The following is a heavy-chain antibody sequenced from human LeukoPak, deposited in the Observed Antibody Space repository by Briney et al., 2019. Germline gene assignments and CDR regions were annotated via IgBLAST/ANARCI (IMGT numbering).Heavy chain of an antibody. V-gene: IGHV3-7*01. CDR2: IKQDGSEK. CDR3: ARLRDGYIDY. CDR1: GFTFGDYA. J-gene: IGHJ4*02. Sequence: GGSLRLSCTTSGFTFGDYAMSWVRQAPGKGLEWVANIKQDGSEKYYVDSVKGRFTISRDNAKNSLYLQMNSLRAEDTAVYYCARLRDGYIDYWGQGTLVTVSS. D-gene: IGHD5-24*01.